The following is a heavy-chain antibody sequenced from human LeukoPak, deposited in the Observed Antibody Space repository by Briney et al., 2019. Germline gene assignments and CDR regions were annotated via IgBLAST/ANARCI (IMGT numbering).Heavy chain of an antibody. J-gene: IGHJ4*02. V-gene: IGHV1-46*01. CDR1: GGTFSSYV. Sequence: ASVKVSCKASGGTFSSYVISWVRQAPGQGLEWMGLINPTGTGTNYAQKFRGRVTLTRDTSTTTVYMELSSLRSEDTAVYYCAREESGGYFDYWGQGTLVTVSS. D-gene: IGHD2-8*02. CDR3: AREESGGYFDY. CDR2: INPTGTGT.